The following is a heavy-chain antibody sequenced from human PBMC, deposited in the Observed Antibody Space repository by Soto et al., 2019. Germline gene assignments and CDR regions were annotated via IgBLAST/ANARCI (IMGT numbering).Heavy chain of an antibody. CDR2: ISAYNGNT. Sequence: GASVKVSCKASGYTFTSYGIRWVRQAPGQGLEWMGWISAYNGNTNYAQKLQGRVTMTTDTSTSTAYMELRSLRSDDTAVYYCARHLSGSYDYWYFDLWGRGTLVTVSS. CDR3: ARHLSGSYDYWYFDL. D-gene: IGHD1-26*01. V-gene: IGHV1-18*01. CDR1: GYTFTSYG. J-gene: IGHJ2*01.